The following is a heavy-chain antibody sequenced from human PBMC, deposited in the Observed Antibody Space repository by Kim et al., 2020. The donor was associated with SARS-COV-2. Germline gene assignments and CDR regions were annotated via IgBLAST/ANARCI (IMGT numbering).Heavy chain of an antibody. CDR3: ARDMVVGATEDYYYGMDV. D-gene: IGHD1-26*01. J-gene: IGHJ6*02. CDR1: GYTFTSYG. CDR2: ISAYNGNT. Sequence: ASVKVSCKASGYTFTSYGISWVRQAPGQGLEWMGWISAYNGNTNYAQKLQGRVTMTTDTSTSTAYMELRSLRSDDTAVYYCARDMVVGATEDYYYGMDVWGQGTTVTVSS. V-gene: IGHV1-18*01.